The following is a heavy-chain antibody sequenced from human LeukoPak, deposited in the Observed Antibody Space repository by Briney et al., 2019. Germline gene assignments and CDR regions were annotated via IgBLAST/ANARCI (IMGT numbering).Heavy chain of an antibody. D-gene: IGHD3-10*01. CDR3: NGYYYGSGSPKFDY. J-gene: IGHJ4*02. V-gene: IGHV3-49*03. Sequence: PGGSLRLSCAASGFTFGDYAMSWFRQAPGKGLEWVGFIRSKAYGGTTEYAASVKGRFTISRDDSKSIAYLQMNSLKTEDTAVYYCNGYYYGSGSPKFDYWGQGTLVTVSS. CDR1: GFTFGDYA. CDR2: IRSKAYGGTT.